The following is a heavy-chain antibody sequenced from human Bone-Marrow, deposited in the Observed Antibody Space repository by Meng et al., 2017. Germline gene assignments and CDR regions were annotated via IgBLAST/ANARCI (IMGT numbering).Heavy chain of an antibody. V-gene: IGHV1-69*05. CDR3: ARFSVVTGYWFDP. CDR1: GGTFSCYA. CDR2: IIPIFGTA. Sequence: QVQLVQSGAGGKKPGASVKVSCKASGGTFSCYAISWVRQAPGQGLEWMGGIIPIFGTANYAQKFQGRVTITTDESTSTAYMELSSLRSEDTAVYYCARFSVVTGYWFDPWGQGTLVTVSS. J-gene: IGHJ5*02. D-gene: IGHD4-23*01.